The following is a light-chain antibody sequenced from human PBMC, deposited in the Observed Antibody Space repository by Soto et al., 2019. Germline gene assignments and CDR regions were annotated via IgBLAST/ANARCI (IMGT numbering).Light chain of an antibody. V-gene: IGKV3-15*01. CDR1: QSVSSN. CDR3: QQYNTWPPT. CDR2: GAS. Sequence: EIVMTQSPATLSVSPGERATLSCRASQSVSSNLAWYQQKPGQAPRLLIYGASTRATGISARFSGSRSGTEFTLTISSLQSEDFAVYYCQQYNTWPPTFGQGTRLEIK. J-gene: IGKJ5*01.